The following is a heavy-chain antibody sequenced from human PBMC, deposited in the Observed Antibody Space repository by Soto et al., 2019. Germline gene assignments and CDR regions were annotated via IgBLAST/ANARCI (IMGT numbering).Heavy chain of an antibody. Sequence: QVQLVQSGAEVKKPGSSVKVSCKASGGTFSSYAISWVRQAPGQGLEWMGGIIPIFGTANYAQKFQGRVTITANKSTSTAYMELSSLRSEDTAVYYCAREYCSSTSCGDGMDVWGQGTTVTVSS. J-gene: IGHJ6*02. D-gene: IGHD2-2*01. CDR3: AREYCSSTSCGDGMDV. CDR1: GGTFSSYA. CDR2: IIPIFGTA. V-gene: IGHV1-69*06.